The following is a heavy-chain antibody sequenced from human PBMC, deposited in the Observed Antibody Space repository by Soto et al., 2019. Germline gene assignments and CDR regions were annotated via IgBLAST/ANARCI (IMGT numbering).Heavy chain of an antibody. D-gene: IGHD2-15*01. CDR3: ARDHPPSCSGTYCYSADYLQV. CDR1: GVSISSYH. J-gene: IGHJ1*01. Sequence: ETLSLTCTVSGVSISSYHWTWIRQSPGKGLEYIGYIYNSGSPNYNPSLKSRATISVDTSKNQFSLKLSSVTAADTAMYYCARDHPPSCSGTYCYSADYLQVWGQGTPVTVSS. V-gene: IGHV4-59*01. CDR2: IYNSGSP.